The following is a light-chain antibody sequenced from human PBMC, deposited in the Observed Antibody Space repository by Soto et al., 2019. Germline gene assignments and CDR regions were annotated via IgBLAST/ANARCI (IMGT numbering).Light chain of an antibody. CDR2: GAS. CDR3: QHYGSPLGVT. CDR1: QNISSSY. V-gene: IGKV3-20*01. Sequence: EIVLTQSPGTLSLSPGERATLSCRASQNISSSYLAWYQQKPGQAPRLLIYGASNRATGIPDRFSGSGSGTDFTLTISRLEPEDFAVYYCQHYGSPLGVTFGPGTKVDIK. J-gene: IGKJ3*01.